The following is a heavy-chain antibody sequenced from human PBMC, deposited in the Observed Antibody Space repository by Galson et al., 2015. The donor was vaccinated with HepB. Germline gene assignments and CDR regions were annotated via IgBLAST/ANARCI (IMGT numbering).Heavy chain of an antibody. CDR3: ASGTRFLGLRKYYYYYMDV. J-gene: IGHJ6*03. D-gene: IGHD3-3*01. CDR2: IWYDGSNK. CDR1: GFTFSSYG. V-gene: IGHV3-33*01. Sequence: SLRLSCAASGFTFSSYGMHWVRQAPGKGLEWVAVIWYDGSNKYYADSVKGRFTISRDNSKNTLYLQMNSLRAEDTAVYYCASGTRFLGLRKYYYYYMDVWGKGTTVTVSS.